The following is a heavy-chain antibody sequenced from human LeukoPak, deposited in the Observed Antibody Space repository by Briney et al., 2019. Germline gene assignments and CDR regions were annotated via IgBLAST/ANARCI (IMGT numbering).Heavy chain of an antibody. J-gene: IGHJ4*02. V-gene: IGHV4-39*07. CDR2: VYHDGGT. CDR1: GVSITHY. Sequence: PSETLSLTCTVSGVSITHYWGWIRQPPGKGLEWIGQVYHDGGTKYNPSLKSRVTILVDKSKNQFSLKLSSVTAADTAVYFCASQYGSGHYHFDYWGQGTLVFVSP. D-gene: IGHD3-10*01. CDR3: ASQYGSGHYHFDY.